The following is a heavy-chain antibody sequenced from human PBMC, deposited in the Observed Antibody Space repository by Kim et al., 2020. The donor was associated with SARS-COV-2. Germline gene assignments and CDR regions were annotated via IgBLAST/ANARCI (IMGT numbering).Heavy chain of an antibody. D-gene: IGHD2-21*01. CDR3: MKGGWGWIWDH. Sequence: GGSPRLSCTTSGFTFTGHAMSWVRQAPGKGLEWVSSIDGSDGTTYYVDSVRGRFTISRDDSKNTLYLQMSALRGDDTAVYYCMKGGWGWIWDHWGQGTLV. CDR1: GFTFTGHA. J-gene: IGHJ4*02. V-gene: IGHV3-23*01. CDR2: IDGSDGTT.